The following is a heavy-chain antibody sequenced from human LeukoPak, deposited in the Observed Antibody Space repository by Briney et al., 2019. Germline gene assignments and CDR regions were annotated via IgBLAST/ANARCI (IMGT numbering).Heavy chain of an antibody. D-gene: IGHD5-18*01. CDR2: IYYTGST. CDR1: GGSISSYY. Sequence: PSETLSLTCTVSGGSISSYYWSWIRQPPGKGLELIGYIYYTGSTNYNPSLKSRVTMSVDTSKNQFSLKLSSVTAADTAVYYCARDGARYSSFSVAVGRYYYYYMDVWGKGTTVTISS. J-gene: IGHJ6*03. V-gene: IGHV4-59*12. CDR3: ARDGARYSSFSVAVGRYYYYYMDV.